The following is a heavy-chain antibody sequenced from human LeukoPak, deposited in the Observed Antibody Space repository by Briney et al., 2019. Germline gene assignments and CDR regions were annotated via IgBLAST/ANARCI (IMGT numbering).Heavy chain of an antibody. V-gene: IGHV3-9*01. Sequence: PGGSLRLSCAASGFTFDDYAMHWVRQAPGKGLEWVSGISWNSGSIGYADSVKGRFTISRDNAKNSLYLQMNSLRSEDTAVYYCANTPPNVLWFGGGYFQHWGQGTLVTVSS. J-gene: IGHJ1*01. CDR3: ANTPPNVLWFGGGYFQH. D-gene: IGHD3-10*01. CDR1: GFTFDDYA. CDR2: ISWNSGSI.